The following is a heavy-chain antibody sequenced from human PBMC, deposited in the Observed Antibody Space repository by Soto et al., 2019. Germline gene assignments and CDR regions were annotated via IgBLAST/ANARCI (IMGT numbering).Heavy chain of an antibody. D-gene: IGHD2-2*01. Sequence: GGSLRLSCAASGFTFSSYGMHWVRQAPGKGLEWVAVIWYDGSNKYYADSVKGRFTISRDNSKNTLYLQMNSLRAEDTAVYYCARGPPPDCSSTSCEQTSYYGMDVWGQETTVTVSS. J-gene: IGHJ6*02. V-gene: IGHV3-33*01. CDR1: GFTFSSYG. CDR2: IWYDGSNK. CDR3: ARGPPPDCSSTSCEQTSYYGMDV.